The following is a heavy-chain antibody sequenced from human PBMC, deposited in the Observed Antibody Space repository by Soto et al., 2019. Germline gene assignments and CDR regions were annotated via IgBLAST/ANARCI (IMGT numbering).Heavy chain of an antibody. V-gene: IGHV4-4*02. D-gene: IGHD3-16*01. CDR3: AISGGGEDH. Sequence: QVQLQESGPGLVKPSGTLSLSCAVSGGSIISSHWWTWVRQPPGKGLEWIGEIYHSGSTNYNPLLKGGVALSGDTTRHQFSLNLSSVTPAATDVFYCAISGGGEDHWGQGILVTVSS. CDR2: IYHSGST. J-gene: IGHJ4*02. CDR1: GGSIISSHW.